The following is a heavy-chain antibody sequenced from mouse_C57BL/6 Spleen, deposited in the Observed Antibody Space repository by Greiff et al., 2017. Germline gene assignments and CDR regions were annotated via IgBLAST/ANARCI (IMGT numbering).Heavy chain of an antibody. Sequence: VQLQQSGAELVRPGSSVKLSCKASGYSFTSYWMHWVKQRPIQGLEWIGNIDPSDSETHYNQKFKDNATLTVDKSTSTAYMKLSSLTTEDSAVYYCARSELITTGVATSDAMDYWGQGTSVTVSS. V-gene: IGHV1-52*01. J-gene: IGHJ4*01. D-gene: IGHD1-1*01. CDR3: ARSELITTGVATSDAMDY. CDR1: GYSFTSYW. CDR2: IDPSDSET.